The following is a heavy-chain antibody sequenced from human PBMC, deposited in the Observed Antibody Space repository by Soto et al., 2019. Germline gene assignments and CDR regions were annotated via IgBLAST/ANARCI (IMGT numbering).Heavy chain of an antibody. CDR3: ARGSVDTVDSSGFYEY. D-gene: IGHD3-22*01. Sequence: QVLLQQWGAGLLKPSETLSLTCAVYGGSFSAYYWSWIRQPPGKGLEWIGEINHSGGTSYNPSLKSRVPFSVDTAKVQFSLKLTSVTAADRAVYYCARGSVDTVDSSGFYEYWGQETPVTVSS. V-gene: IGHV4-34*01. J-gene: IGHJ4*02. CDR2: INHSGGT. CDR1: GGSFSAYY.